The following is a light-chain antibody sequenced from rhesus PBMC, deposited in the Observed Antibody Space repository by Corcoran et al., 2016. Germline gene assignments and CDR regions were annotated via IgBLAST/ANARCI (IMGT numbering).Light chain of an antibody. V-gene: IGKV1-22*01. J-gene: IGKJ3*01. Sequence: DIQTTQSPSSLSASIGDTVTITCRASQGISSWLAWYQQKPGKALKLLIYKASSLQSGVPSRFSGSGSGTDFTLTISSLQSEDFATYYCQQYSSRPITFGPGTKLDIK. CDR2: KAS. CDR1: QGISSW. CDR3: QQYSSRPIT.